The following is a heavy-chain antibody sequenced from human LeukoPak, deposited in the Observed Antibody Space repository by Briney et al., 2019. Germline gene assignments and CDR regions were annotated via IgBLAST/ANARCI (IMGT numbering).Heavy chain of an antibody. D-gene: IGHD2-15*01. J-gene: IGHJ4*02. CDR3: SVVVVAATASDLFADY. CDR1: GYTFTGYY. Sequence: ASVKVSCKASGYTFTGYYIHWVRQAPGQGLEWMGWINPNSGGTNYAQKFQGRVTMTRDTSISTAYMELSRLRSDDTAVYYCSVVVVAATASDLFADYWGQGTLVTVSS. V-gene: IGHV1-2*02. CDR2: INPNSGGT.